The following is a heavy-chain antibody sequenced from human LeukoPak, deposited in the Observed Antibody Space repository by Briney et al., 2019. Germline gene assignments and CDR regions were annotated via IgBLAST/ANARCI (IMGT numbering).Heavy chain of an antibody. J-gene: IGHJ3*01. D-gene: IGHD1-26*01. Sequence: PGGSLRLSCAGSGFTFSSYGMSWVRQTPGKGLEWVSAISGSGVSTYYVDSVKGRFTISRDNSKNTLVLQMNSLRAEDTAVYYCAKDLRFSGSPRAFDFWGQGTMVTVSS. CDR3: AKDLRFSGSPRAFDF. CDR1: GFTFSSYG. V-gene: IGHV3-23*01. CDR2: ISGSGVST.